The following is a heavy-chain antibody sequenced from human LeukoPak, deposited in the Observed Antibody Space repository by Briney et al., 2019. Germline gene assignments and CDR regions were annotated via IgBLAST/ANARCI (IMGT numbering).Heavy chain of an antibody. D-gene: IGHD5-12*01. V-gene: IGHV3-7*01. CDR2: IKQDGSEK. CDR1: GFTFSSYW. CDR3: ARDMKVGVGYSGYDWVDY. J-gene: IGHJ4*02. Sequence: GGSLRLSCAASGFTFSSYWMSWVRQAPGKGLEWVANIKQDGSEKYYVDSVKGRFTISRDNAKNSLYLQMNSLRAEDTAVYYCARDMKVGVGYSGYDWVDYWAREPWSPSPQ.